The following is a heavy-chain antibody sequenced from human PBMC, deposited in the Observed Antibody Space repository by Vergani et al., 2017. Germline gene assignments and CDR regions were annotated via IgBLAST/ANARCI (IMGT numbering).Heavy chain of an antibody. J-gene: IGHJ3*01. D-gene: IGHD3-16*01. CDR3: ASGGEGSENGGALQL. V-gene: IGHV5-51*03. Sequence: EVPLVQSGAEVKKPGASLKISCLGSGYSITNYWIAWVRQRPGKGLEWMGIIYAGDSDVRYSPSFQGQVTMSVDKSLSTAYLQWSSLKASDTATYFCASGGEGSENGGALQLWGQGTNITVSS. CDR1: GYSITNYW. CDR2: IYAGDSDV.